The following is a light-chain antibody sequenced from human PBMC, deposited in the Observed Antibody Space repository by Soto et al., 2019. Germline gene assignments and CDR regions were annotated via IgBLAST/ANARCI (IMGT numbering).Light chain of an antibody. J-gene: IGKJ1*01. V-gene: IGKV1-5*01. CDR3: HQYENWPQT. Sequence: DIQMTQSPSTLSGPVGDRVTITCRASQTISSWLAWYQQKPGKAPKLLIYDASTLHSGVSSRFSGSGSGTEFTLTISSLQSEDFALYYCHQYENWPQTFGQGTKVDIK. CDR1: QTISSW. CDR2: DAS.